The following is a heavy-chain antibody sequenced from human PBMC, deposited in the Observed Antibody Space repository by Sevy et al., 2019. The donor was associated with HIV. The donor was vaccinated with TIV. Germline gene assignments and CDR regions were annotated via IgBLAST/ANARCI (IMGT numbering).Heavy chain of an antibody. CDR3: ARSFFAVTSIPYHAFDI. CDR2: INPNTSDT. V-gene: IGHV1-2*02. CDR1: GYSFTGYY. D-gene: IGHD2-21*02. Sequence: ASVKVSCKASGYSFTGYYMNWVRQAPGQGLEWMGWINPNTSDTTYSEKFEGRVTMTRDSSLSTAYLELRGLISDDTADYYCARSFFAVTSIPYHAFDIWGQGTLVTVSS. J-gene: IGHJ3*02.